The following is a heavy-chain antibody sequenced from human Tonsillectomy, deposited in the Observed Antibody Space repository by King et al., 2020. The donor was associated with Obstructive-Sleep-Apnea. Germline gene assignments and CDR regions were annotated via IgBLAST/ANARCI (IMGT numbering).Heavy chain of an antibody. J-gene: IGHJ6*02. D-gene: IGHD6-25*01. CDR3: ARGYGSGSTYYYYGMDV. V-gene: IGHV4-59*01. CDR2: IYYSGIT. CDR1: GGSISRYY. Sequence: LQLQESGPGLVKPSETLSLNCTVSGGSISRYYWSWIRQPPGKGLEWIGYIYYSGITDYNPSLKSRVTISVDTSKNQFSLRLSSVTAADTAVYYCARGYGSGSTYYYYGMDVWGQGTTVTVSS.